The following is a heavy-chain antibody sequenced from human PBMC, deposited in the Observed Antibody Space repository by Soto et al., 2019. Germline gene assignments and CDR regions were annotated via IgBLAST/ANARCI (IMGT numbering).Heavy chain of an antibody. CDR1: GFTFSSYS. CDR2: ISSSSSTI. J-gene: IGHJ6*03. Sequence: GGSLRLSCAASGFTFSSYSMNWVRQAPGKGLEWVSYISSSSSTIYYADSVKGRFTISRDDAKNSLYLQMNSLRAEDTAVYYCGALKSYYYYMDVWGKGTTVTVSS. D-gene: IGHD1-26*01. V-gene: IGHV3-48*01. CDR3: GALKSYYYYMDV.